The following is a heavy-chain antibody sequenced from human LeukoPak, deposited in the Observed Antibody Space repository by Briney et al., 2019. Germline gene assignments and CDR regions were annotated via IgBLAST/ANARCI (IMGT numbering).Heavy chain of an antibody. CDR1: GFTFNNYA. V-gene: IGHV3-48*03. Sequence: PGGSLRLSSAASGFTFNNYAMTWVRQAPGKGLEWVSYISSNDRTMYYADSVKGRFTISRDTAKNSLFLQMNSLRAEDTAVYYCAVLDGGIDFDSWGQGTLVTVSS. D-gene: IGHD3-3*01. J-gene: IGHJ4*02. CDR3: AVLDGGIDFDS. CDR2: ISSNDRTM.